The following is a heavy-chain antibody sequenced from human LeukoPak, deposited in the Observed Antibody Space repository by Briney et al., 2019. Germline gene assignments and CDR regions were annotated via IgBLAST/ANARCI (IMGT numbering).Heavy chain of an antibody. V-gene: IGHV1-2*02. J-gene: IGHJ4*02. CDR1: GYTFTNYG. Sequence: APVKVSCKASGYTFTNYGISWVRQAPGQGLEWMGWINPNSGGTNYAQKFQGRVTMTRDTSISTAYMELSRLRSDDTAVYYCATGRWGVDYWGQGTLVTVSS. CDR2: INPNSGGT. D-gene: IGHD3-16*01. CDR3: ATGRWGVDY.